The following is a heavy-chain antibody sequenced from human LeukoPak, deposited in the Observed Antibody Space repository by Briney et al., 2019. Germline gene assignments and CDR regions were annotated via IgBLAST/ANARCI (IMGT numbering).Heavy chain of an antibody. Sequence: ASVKVSCKASGGTFSSYAISWVRQAPGQGLEWMGRIIPILGIANYAQKFQGRVTITADKSTSTAYMELSSLRSEDTAVYYCARRPGYCSGGSCPFDYWGQGTLVTVSS. CDR1: GGTFSSYA. CDR3: ARRPGYCSGGSCPFDY. D-gene: IGHD2-15*01. J-gene: IGHJ4*02. V-gene: IGHV1-69*04. CDR2: IIPILGIA.